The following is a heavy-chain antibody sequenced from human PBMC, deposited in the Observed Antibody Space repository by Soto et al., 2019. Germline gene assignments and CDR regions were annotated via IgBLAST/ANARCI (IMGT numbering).Heavy chain of an antibody. V-gene: IGHV2-26*01. CDR3: ARIKCDFWSGSSAGCYYYGMDV. J-gene: IGHJ6*02. D-gene: IGHD3-3*01. CDR2: IFSNDEK. Sequence: QVTLKESGPVLVKPTETLTLTCTVSGFSLSNARMGVSWIRQPPGKALEWLAHIFSNDEKSYSTSLKSRLTIPKHTYKSKVVLTMTNMDPVDTATYYCARIKCDFWSGSSAGCYYYGMDVWGQGTTVTVSS. CDR1: GFSLSNARMG.